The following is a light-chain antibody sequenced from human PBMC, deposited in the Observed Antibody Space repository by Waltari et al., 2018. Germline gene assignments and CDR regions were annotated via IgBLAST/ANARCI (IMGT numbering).Light chain of an antibody. CDR2: XAS. J-gene: IGKJ4*01. CDR3: QQYYVTHPXT. Sequence: VMTQSPDXLSVSLGEGATIKCKSSQAILSASNNKNYLAWYQQKPGQPPKLLIHXASIREDGXPDRFXGSGSGTDFTLXISGLQAEDVALYYCQQYYVTHPXTFXGGTKVEI. V-gene: IGKV4-1*01. CDR1: QAILSASNNKNY.